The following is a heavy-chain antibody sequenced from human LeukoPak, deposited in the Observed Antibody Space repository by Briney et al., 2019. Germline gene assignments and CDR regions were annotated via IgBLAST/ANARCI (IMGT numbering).Heavy chain of an antibody. J-gene: IGHJ4*02. Sequence: GSLKLSFATSGFPFCKHLMRWGRQAPGKGLELGANIKQGGSEKYYMDSVVGRFTISRDNARNSMYLQMNSLRAEDTAVYYCAKDQMPDPIHSSGCFDYWGQRTLVTVSS. V-gene: IGHV3-7*03. CDR1: GFPFCKHL. CDR2: IKQGGSEK. D-gene: IGHD6-19*01. CDR3: AKDQMPDPIHSSGCFDY.